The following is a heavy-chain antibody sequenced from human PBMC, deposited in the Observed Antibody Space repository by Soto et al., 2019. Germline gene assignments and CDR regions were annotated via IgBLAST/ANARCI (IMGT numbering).Heavy chain of an antibody. V-gene: IGHV4-34*01. CDR3: ARASSITIFGVVIKIWFFDY. CDR2: INHSGST. Sequence: SETLSLTCAVYGGSFSGYYWSWIRQPPGKGLEWIGEINHSGSTNYNPSLKSRVTIAVDTSKNQFSLKLSSVTAADTAVYYCARASSITIFGVVIKIWFFDYWGQGTLVT. CDR1: GGSFSGYY. D-gene: IGHD3-3*01. J-gene: IGHJ4*02.